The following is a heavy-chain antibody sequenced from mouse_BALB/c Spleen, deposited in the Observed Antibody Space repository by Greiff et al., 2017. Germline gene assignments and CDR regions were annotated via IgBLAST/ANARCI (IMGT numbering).Heavy chain of an antibody. Sequence: EVKVEESGGGLVKLGGSLKLSCAASGFTFSSYYMSWVRQTPEKRLELVAAINSNGGSTYYPDTVKGRFTISRDNAKNTLYLQMSSLKSEDTALYYCARRERGYAMDYWGQGTSVTVSS. J-gene: IGHJ4*01. CDR1: GFTFSSYY. CDR2: INSNGGST. V-gene: IGHV5-6-2*01. CDR3: ARRERGYAMDY.